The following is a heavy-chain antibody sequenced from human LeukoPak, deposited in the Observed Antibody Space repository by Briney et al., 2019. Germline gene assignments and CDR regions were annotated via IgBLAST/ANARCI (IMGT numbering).Heavy chain of an antibody. CDR3: ARDPSPYCGGDCYSAP. CDR2: INHSGST. Sequence: SETLSLTCAVYGGSFSGYYWSWIRQPPGKGLEWIGVINHSGSTNYNPSLKSRVTISVDTSKNQFSLKLSSVTAADTAVYYCARDPSPYCGGDCYSAPWGQGTLVTVSS. CDR1: GGSFSGYY. V-gene: IGHV4-34*01. D-gene: IGHD2-21*02. J-gene: IGHJ5*02.